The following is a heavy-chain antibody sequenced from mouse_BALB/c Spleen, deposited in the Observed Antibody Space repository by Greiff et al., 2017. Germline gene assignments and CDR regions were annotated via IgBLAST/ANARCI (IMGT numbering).Heavy chain of an antibody. CDR2: IDPSDSYT. CDR3: ARWDFDY. CDR1: GYTFTSYW. V-gene: IGHV1-69*02. Sequence: QVQLQQPGAELVKPGASVKLSCKASGYTFTSYWMHWVKQRPGQGLEWIGEIDPSDSYTNYNQKFKDKATLTVDKSSSTAYMQLSSLTSEDSAVYYCARWDFDYWGQGTTLTVSS. J-gene: IGHJ2*01.